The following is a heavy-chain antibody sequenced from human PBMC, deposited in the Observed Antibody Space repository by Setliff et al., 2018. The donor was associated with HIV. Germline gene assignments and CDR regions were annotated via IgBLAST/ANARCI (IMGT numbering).Heavy chain of an antibody. CDR2: VYTTGSA. D-gene: IGHD5-18*01. V-gene: IGHV4-61*09. CDR1: GASFIRSRYY. J-gene: IGHJ4*02. CDR3: ARTLRAAAMGYFDY. Sequence: TSETLSLTCTVSGASFIRSRYYWSWIRQPAGKGLEWIGHVYTTGSASYNPSLESRVTILEALSKNQFSLKLTSVTAADTAVYYCARTLRAAAMGYFDYWGQGTLVTVSS.